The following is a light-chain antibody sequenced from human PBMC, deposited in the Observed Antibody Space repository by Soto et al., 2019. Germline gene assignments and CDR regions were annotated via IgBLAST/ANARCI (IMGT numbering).Light chain of an antibody. V-gene: IGKV1-5*03. CDR3: QQYINYFRT. CDR1: QSIGVW. CDR2: KTS. Sequence: DIQMTQSPSTLSASVGDRVTITCRASQSIGVWLAWYQQNPGTAPKLLIYKTSTLDSGVPLRFSGSGSGTEFTLTISSLQPDDFATYYCQQYINYFRTFGQGTKVDIK. J-gene: IGKJ1*01.